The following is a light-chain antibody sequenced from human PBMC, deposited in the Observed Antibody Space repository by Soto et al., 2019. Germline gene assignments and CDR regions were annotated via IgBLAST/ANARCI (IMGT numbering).Light chain of an antibody. Sequence: QSALTQPASVSGSPGQSITISCTGTSSDVGGYNYVSCYQQHPGKAPKLMISEVSNRPSGISNRFSGSKSGNTASLTISGLQADDEADYYCSSCTSSTTYVFGTGTRSPS. CDR2: EVS. V-gene: IGLV2-14*01. J-gene: IGLJ1*01. CDR3: SSCTSSTTYV. CDR1: SSDVGGYNY.